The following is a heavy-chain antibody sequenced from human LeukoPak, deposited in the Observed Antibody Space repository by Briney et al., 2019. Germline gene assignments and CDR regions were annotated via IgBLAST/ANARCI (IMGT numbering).Heavy chain of an antibody. V-gene: IGHV4-39*07. CDR1: GGSISSSSYY. CDR3: ARGLWYRSSGSFFDY. Sequence: PSETLSLTCTVSGGSISSSSYYWGWIRQPPGKGLEWIGSIYYSGSTYYNPSLKSRVTISVDTSKNQFSLKLSSVTAADTAVYYCARGLWYRSSGSFFDYWGQGTLVTVSS. J-gene: IGHJ4*02. CDR2: IYYSGST. D-gene: IGHD3-10*01.